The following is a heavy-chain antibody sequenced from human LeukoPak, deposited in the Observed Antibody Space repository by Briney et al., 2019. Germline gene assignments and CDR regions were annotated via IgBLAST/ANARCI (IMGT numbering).Heavy chain of an antibody. V-gene: IGHV3-66*01. J-gene: IGHJ4*02. CDR1: GFTVSNY. Sequence: GGSLRLSCAASGFTVSNYMSWVRQAPGKGLEWVSVIYSGGGAYYPNSVKGRFTTSRDNSKNTLYLQMNSLRAEDTAVYYCASTSRDGNGHYWEWGQGTLVSVSS. CDR2: IYSGGGA. CDR3: ASTSRDGNGHYWE. D-gene: IGHD3-22*01.